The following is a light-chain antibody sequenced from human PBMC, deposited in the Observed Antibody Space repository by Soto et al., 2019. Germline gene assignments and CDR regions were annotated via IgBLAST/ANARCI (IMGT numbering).Light chain of an antibody. CDR2: EVS. Sequence: QSALTQPASVSGSPGQSITISCTGTSSDVGVFNYVSWYQQHPGKAPKLMIYEVSNRPSGVSNRFSGSKSGNTASLTISGLQAEDEADYYCSSYTSSSIFYVVFGGGTKVTVL. CDR1: SSDVGVFNY. J-gene: IGLJ2*01. V-gene: IGLV2-14*01. CDR3: SSYTSSSIFYVV.